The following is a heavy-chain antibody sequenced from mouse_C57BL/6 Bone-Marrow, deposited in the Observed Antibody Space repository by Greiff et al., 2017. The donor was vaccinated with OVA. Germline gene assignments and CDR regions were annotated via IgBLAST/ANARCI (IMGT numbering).Heavy chain of an antibody. J-gene: IGHJ2*01. V-gene: IGHV1-81*01. CDR3: ARAIYYGNLDY. CDR2: IYPRSGNT. Sequence: VQGVESGAELARPGASVKLSCKASGYTFTSYGISWVKQRTGQGLEWIGEIYPRSGNTYYNEKFKGKATLTADKSSSTAYMELRSLTSEDSAVYFCARAIYYGNLDYWGQGTTLTVSS. D-gene: IGHD2-1*01. CDR1: GYTFTSYG.